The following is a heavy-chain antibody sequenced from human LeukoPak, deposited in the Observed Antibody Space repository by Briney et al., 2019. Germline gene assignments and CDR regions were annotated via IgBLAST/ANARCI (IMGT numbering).Heavy chain of an antibody. D-gene: IGHD6-19*01. CDR3: ARMRAVDGVYFDL. J-gene: IGHJ4*02. CDR1: GGSITTDY. V-gene: IGHV4-59*01. CDR2: IHYSGST. Sequence: SETLSLTCGVSGGSITTDYWSWIRQPPGKGLEWIGYIHYSGSTKYNPSPTSRVTISKDTSKNQLSQRLSSVIAADTAVYYCARMRAVDGVYFDLWGQGTLVSVSS.